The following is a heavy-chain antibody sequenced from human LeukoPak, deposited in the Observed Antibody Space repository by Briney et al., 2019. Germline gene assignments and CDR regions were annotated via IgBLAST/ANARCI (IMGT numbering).Heavy chain of an antibody. V-gene: IGHV3-66*01. CDR1: GFNVSSKY. Sequence: GGSLRLSCAASGFNVSSKYISWVRQAPGKGLEWGSVIYNGGSANYADSVKGRLTISRDNSKNKVYLQMNSLRVEDTAVYYCAREASYSGSWWYFDHWGQGTLVTVSS. D-gene: IGHD6-13*01. J-gene: IGHJ4*02. CDR2: IYNGGSA. CDR3: AREASYSGSWWYFDH.